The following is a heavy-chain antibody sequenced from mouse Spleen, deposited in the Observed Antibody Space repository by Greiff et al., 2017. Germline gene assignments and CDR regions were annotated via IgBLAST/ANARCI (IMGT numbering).Heavy chain of an antibody. CDR2: IDPSDSYT. J-gene: IGHJ2*01. D-gene: IGHD2-5*01. CDR1: GYTFTSYW. Sequence: QVQLQQPGAELVKPGASVKLSCKASGYTFTSYWMQWVKQRPGQGLEWIGEIDPSDSYTNYNQKFKGKATLTVDTSSSTAYMQLSSLTSEDSAVYYCARYYSNHKDYWGQGTTLTVSS. CDR3: ARYYSNHKDY. V-gene: IGHV1-50*01.